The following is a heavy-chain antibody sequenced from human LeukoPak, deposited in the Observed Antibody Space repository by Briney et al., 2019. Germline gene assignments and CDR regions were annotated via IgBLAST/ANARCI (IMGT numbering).Heavy chain of an antibody. CDR1: GVSISSYY. J-gene: IGHJ4*02. CDR3: ARWYYDILTVYLDY. CDR2: IYYSGST. V-gene: IGHV4-59*01. D-gene: IGHD3-9*01. Sequence: SETLSLTCTASGVSISSYYWSWIRQPPGKGLEWVGYIYYSGSTNYNPSLKSRVTISVDTSKNQFSLKLSSVTTADTAVYYCARWYYDILTVYLDYWGQGTLVTVSS.